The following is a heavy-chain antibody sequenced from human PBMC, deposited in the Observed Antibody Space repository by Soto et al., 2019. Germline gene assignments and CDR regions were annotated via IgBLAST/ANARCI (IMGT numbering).Heavy chain of an antibody. CDR3: ARLLRYFDWLLFDAFDI. CDR2: INHSGST. V-gene: IGHV4-34*01. J-gene: IGHJ3*02. Sequence: SETLSLTCAVYGGSFSGYYWSWIRQPPGKGLEWIGEINHSGSTNYNPSLKSRVTISVDTSKNQFSLKLSSVTAADTAVYYCARLLRYFDWLLFDAFDIWGQGTMVTVSS. CDR1: GGSFSGYY. D-gene: IGHD3-9*01.